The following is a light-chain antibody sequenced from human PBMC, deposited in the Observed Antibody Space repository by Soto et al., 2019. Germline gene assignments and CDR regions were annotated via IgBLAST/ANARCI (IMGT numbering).Light chain of an antibody. V-gene: IGKV3-20*01. CDR2: GAS. CDR1: QSVSSNY. CDR3: QQYDSSPWT. Sequence: EIVLTQSPGTLSLSPGERATLSFRASQSVSSNYLAWYQQKPGQAPRLLIYGASSRATGIPDRFSGSGSGTDFTLTISRLEPEDFAVYYCQQYDSSPWTFGQGTKVEI. J-gene: IGKJ1*01.